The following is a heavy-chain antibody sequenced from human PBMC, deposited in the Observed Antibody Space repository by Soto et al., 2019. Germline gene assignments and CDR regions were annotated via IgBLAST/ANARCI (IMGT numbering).Heavy chain of an antibody. CDR2: IYYRGST. D-gene: IGHD2-2*01. J-gene: IGHJ4*02. CDR1: GGSISDGFYH. V-gene: IGHV4-39*01. Sequence: SETLSLTCTVSGGSISDGFYHWGWIRQPPGKGLEWIGSIYYRGSTYYNPSLKSRVSISVDTSKNQFSLNLTSVTATDTAVYYCARRSPARNYFDHWGQGTLVTVSS. CDR3: ARRSPARNYFDH.